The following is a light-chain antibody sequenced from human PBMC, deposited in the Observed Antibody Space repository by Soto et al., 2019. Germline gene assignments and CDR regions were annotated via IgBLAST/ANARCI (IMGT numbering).Light chain of an antibody. CDR1: ENIGKY. CDR2: GAS. V-gene: IGKV1-39*01. CDR3: QQSIITHAPT. Sequence: DIQMTQSPSSLSASVGDRVTITCRASENIGKYLNWYQQKQGKAPKIVIYGASSLQSGVPSRFISGRSATKFTLTIISRQPDEYAINYCQQSIITHAPTFGRGTKVELK. J-gene: IGKJ4*01.